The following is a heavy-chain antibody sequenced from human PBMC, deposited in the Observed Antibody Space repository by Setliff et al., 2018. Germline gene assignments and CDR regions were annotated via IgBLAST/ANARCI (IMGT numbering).Heavy chain of an antibody. Sequence: GGSLRLSCEGSGFIFSNYFMSWFSQAPGKGLEWLSYVTTTGGFTKEADSVRGRFSVSRDNSKKSVYLQINDLRAEDTALYFCAKGGDWDDQHYAFDIWGQGTMVTVSS. CDR3: AKGGDWDDQHYAFDI. CDR2: VTTTGGFT. V-gene: IGHV3-11*03. J-gene: IGHJ3*02. D-gene: IGHD1-1*01. CDR1: GFIFSNYF.